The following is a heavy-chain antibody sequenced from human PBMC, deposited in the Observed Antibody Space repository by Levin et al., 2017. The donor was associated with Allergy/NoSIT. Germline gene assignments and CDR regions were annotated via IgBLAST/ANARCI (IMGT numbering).Heavy chain of an antibody. CDR1: GFTFSSYG. CDR2: ISYDGSNK. J-gene: IGHJ6*02. V-gene: IGHV3-30*18. D-gene: IGHD3-10*01. CDR3: AKETYYYGSGWVGTTYGMDV. Sequence: GESLKISCAASGFTFSSYGMHWVRQAPGKGLEWVAVISYDGSNKYYADSVKGRFTISRDNSKNTLYLQMNSLRAEDTAVYYCAKETYYYGSGWVGTTYGMDVWGQGTTVTVSS.